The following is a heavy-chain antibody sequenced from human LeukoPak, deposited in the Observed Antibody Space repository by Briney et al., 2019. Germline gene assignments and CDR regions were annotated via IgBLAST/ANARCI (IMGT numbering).Heavy chain of an antibody. CDR1: GFTFSSYA. V-gene: IGHV3-23*01. J-gene: IGHJ6*02. CDR2: ISGSGGNT. Sequence: AGGSLRLSCAASGFTFSSYAMSWVRQAPGKGLEWVSAISGSGGNTYYADSVKGRFTISRDNSKNTLYLQMNSLRAEDTAVYYCAKDTPPGNYYYYGMDVWGQGTTVTVSS. CDR3: AKDTPPGNYYYYGMDV.